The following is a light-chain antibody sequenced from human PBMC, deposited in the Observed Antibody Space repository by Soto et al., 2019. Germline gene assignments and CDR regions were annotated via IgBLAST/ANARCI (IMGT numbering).Light chain of an antibody. Sequence: EIVLTQSPGTLSLSPGERATLSCRASQSFTNSLAWYQQKPGQAPRLLVYDASNRATGIPTRFSGSGSGTDFTLTISNLEPEDFAVYYCQQHISWPLTFGGGTKVDI. CDR1: QSFTNS. CDR3: QQHISWPLT. J-gene: IGKJ4*01. V-gene: IGKV3-11*01. CDR2: DAS.